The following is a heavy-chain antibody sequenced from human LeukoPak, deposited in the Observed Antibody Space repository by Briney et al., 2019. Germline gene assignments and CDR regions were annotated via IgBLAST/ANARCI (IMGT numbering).Heavy chain of an antibody. Sequence: GRSLRPSCPASAFTFSSYSVNWVRQAPGKGLEWVSIISRDSRTIIYADSVKGRFTISRDNARNSLYLQMNSLRDEDTAVYYCATSWGRLDYWGHGTLVTVSS. J-gene: IGHJ4*01. V-gene: IGHV3-21*01. CDR1: AFTFSSYS. CDR3: ATSWGRLDY. CDR2: ISRDSRTI. D-gene: IGHD7-27*01.